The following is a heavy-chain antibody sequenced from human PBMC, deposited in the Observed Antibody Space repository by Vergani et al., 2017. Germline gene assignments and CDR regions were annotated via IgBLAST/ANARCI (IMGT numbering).Heavy chain of an antibody. CDR3: ASGYGSSGYPFDY. CDR1: GGSFSGYY. J-gene: IGHJ4*02. D-gene: IGHD3-22*01. CDR2: INHSGST. V-gene: IGHV4-34*01. Sequence: QVQLQQWGAGLLKPSETLSLTCAVYGGSFSGYYWSWIRQPPGKGLEWIGEINHSGSTNYNPSLKSRVTISVDTSKNQFSLKLSSVTAADTAVYYCASGYGSSGYPFDYWGQGTLVTVSS.